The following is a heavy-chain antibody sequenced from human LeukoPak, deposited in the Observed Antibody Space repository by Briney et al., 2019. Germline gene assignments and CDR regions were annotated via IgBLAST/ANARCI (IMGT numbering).Heavy chain of an antibody. CDR1: GFTFSSYS. D-gene: IGHD3-3*01. V-gene: IGHV3-48*01. CDR2: ISSSSSTI. J-gene: IGHJ4*02. CDR3: ARDLLRFLEWQEVSFDY. Sequence: PGGSLRLSCAASGFTFSSYSMNWVRQAPGKGLEWVSYISSSSSTIYYADSVKGRFTISRDNAKNSLYLQMNSLRAEDTAVYYCARDLLRFLEWQEVSFDYWGQGTLVTVSS.